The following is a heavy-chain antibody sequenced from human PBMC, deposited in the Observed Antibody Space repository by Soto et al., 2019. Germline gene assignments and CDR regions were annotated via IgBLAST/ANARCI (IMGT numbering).Heavy chain of an antibody. CDR3: ASVSWYNSGHDGFAI. Sequence: EVQLLESGGGLVQPGGSLRLSCAASGFTFNNYAMSWVRQAPGKGLEWVSAVTGSGGTTYYSDFVKGRFTISRDNSKNTLDLQMNSLRAEDQAVDYCASVSWYNSGHDGFAIWGLGTMVTVSS. CDR1: GFTFNNYA. V-gene: IGHV3-23*01. D-gene: IGHD6-25*01. J-gene: IGHJ3*02. CDR2: VTGSGGTT.